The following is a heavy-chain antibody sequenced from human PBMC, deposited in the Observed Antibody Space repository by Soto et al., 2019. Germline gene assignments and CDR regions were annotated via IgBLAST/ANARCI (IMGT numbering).Heavy chain of an antibody. D-gene: IGHD2-2*01. CDR2: IYYSGST. J-gene: IGHJ5*02. V-gene: IGHV4-59*01. Sequence: SETLSLTCTVSGGSINDYYWNWIRKPPGKGLEWLGYIYYSGSTNYSPALKSRVTISVDTSKNQFSLKVTCVTAGDTVVYYCARGVPNTASSSTCYKNCCYPWGHRALFSVSS. CDR1: GGSINDYY. CDR3: ARGVPNTASSSTCYKNCCYP.